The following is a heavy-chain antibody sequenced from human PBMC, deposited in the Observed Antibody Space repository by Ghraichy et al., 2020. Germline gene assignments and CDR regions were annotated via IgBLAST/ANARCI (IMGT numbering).Heavy chain of an antibody. CDR1: GSTFSSYN. Sequence: GGSLRLSCAASGSTFSSYNMYWVRQAPGKGLEWVSSISSSSSYIYYADSVKGRFIISRDNAKNSLYLQMNSLRAEDTAVYYCASIIAVAGTDYYGMDVWGQGTTVTVSS. D-gene: IGHD6-19*01. V-gene: IGHV3-21*01. CDR2: ISSSSSYI. CDR3: ASIIAVAGTDYYGMDV. J-gene: IGHJ6*02.